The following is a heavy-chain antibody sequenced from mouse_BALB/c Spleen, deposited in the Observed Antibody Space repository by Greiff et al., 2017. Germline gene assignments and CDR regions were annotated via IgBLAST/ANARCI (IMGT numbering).Heavy chain of an antibody. V-gene: IGHV5-17*02. CDR2: ISSGSSTI. CDR1: GFTFSSFG. J-gene: IGHJ2*01. CDR3: ARSSSSYENFDY. D-gene: IGHD1-1*01. Sequence: EVHPVESGGGLVQPGGSRKLSCAASGFTFSSFGMHWVRQAPEKGLEWVAYISSGSSTIYYADTVKGRFTISRDNPKNTLFLQMTSLRSEDTAMYYCARSSSSYENFDYWGQGTTRAVSS.